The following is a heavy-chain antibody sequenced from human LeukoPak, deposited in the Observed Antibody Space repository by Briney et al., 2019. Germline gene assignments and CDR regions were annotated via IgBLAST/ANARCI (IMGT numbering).Heavy chain of an antibody. CDR2: IYTSGST. D-gene: IGHD3-3*01. V-gene: IGHV4-4*07. CDR1: GGSISSYY. CDR3: ARDSKRFLEWLVDV. J-gene: IGHJ6*04. Sequence: PSETLSLTCTVSGGSISSYYWSWIRQPAGKGLEWIGRIYTSGSTNYNPSLKSRVTMSVDTSKNQFSLKLSSVTAADTAVYYCARDSKRFLEWLVDVWGKGTTVTVSS.